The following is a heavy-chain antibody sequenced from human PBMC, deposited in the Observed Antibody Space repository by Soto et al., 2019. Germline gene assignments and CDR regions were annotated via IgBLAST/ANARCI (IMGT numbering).Heavy chain of an antibody. Sequence: EVQLLESGGGLVQPGGSLRLSCAASGFIFSSYAMSWVRQAPGKGLEWVSTIRGSGDRTYHADSVKGRFTISRDNSKNTLYLQMNSLRAEDTAVYYCAKDRDCSGGYCYEAFDLWGQGTMVTVSS. CDR2: IRGSGDRT. V-gene: IGHV3-23*01. CDR1: GFIFSSYA. CDR3: AKDRDCSGGYCYEAFDL. J-gene: IGHJ3*01. D-gene: IGHD2-15*01.